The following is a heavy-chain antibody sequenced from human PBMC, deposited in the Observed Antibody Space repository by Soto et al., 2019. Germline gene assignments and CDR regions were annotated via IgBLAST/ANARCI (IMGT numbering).Heavy chain of an antibody. Sequence: GGSLSLSCAASGFTFSRYAMHWVRQAPGEGLEWVAVISRDGSSKYYGDSVKGRFTVSRDNTNNTLYLSMTSLGPDDTAVFYCARSRNGAVPDSINFWGQGTLVTISS. CDR1: GFTFSRYA. D-gene: IGHD2-8*01. V-gene: IGHV3-30-3*01. CDR2: ISRDGSSK. J-gene: IGHJ4*02. CDR3: ARSRNGAVPDSINF.